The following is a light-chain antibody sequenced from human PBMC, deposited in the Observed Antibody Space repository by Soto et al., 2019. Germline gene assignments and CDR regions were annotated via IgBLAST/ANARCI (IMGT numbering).Light chain of an antibody. CDR2: DVN. V-gene: IGLV2-8*01. Sequence: QSALTQPPSASGSPGQSVTISCTGTNSDVGGYDYVSWYQQHPGKAPKLIIYDVNKRPSGVPYRFSGSKSGNTASLTVSGLQAEDEAEYYCCAFAYSRVVFGGGTKLTVL. CDR1: NSDVGGYDY. CDR3: CAFAYSRVV. J-gene: IGLJ3*02.